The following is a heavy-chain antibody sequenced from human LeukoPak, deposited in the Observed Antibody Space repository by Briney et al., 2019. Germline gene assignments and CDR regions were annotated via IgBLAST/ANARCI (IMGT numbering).Heavy chain of an antibody. D-gene: IGHD3-3*01. CDR3: ASEPDYDFWSGYYTSWFDP. V-gene: IGHV4-61*02. J-gene: IGHJ5*02. Sequence: SQTLSLTCTVSGGSISSGSYYWSWIRQPAGKGLEWLGRIYTSGSTNYNPSLKSRVTLSVDTSKNQFSLKLSSVTAADTAVYYCASEPDYDFWSGYYTSWFDPWGQGTLVTVSS. CDR2: IYTSGST. CDR1: GGSISSGSYY.